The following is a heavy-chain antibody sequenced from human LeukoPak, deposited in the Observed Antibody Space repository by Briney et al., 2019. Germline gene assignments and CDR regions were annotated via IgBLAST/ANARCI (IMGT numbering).Heavy chain of an antibody. CDR3: ARVYYSSSYDYWYFDL. CDR2: IYYSGST. CDR1: GGSNRNYY. Sequence: NPSETLSLTCTVSGGSNRNYYWSWIRQPPGKGLEWIGYIYYSGSTNYNPSLKSRVTISVDTSKNQFSLKLSSVTAADTAVYYCARVYYSSSYDYWYFDLWGRGTLVTVSS. V-gene: IGHV4-59*01. J-gene: IGHJ2*01. D-gene: IGHD6-13*01.